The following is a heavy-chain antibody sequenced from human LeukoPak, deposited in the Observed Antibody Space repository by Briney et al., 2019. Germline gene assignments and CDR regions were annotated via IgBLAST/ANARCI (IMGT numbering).Heavy chain of an antibody. CDR1: GYTFTSYG. CDR2: ISAYNGNT. D-gene: IGHD2-21*02. J-gene: IGHJ4*02. CDR3: ARVTPGPSTDSYFDY. V-gene: IGHV1-18*01. Sequence: ASVKVSCTASGYTFTSYGISWVRQAPGQGLEWMGWISAYNGNTNYAQKLQGRVTVTTDTSTSTAYMELRSLRSDDTAVYYCARVTPGPSTDSYFDYWGQGTLVTVSS.